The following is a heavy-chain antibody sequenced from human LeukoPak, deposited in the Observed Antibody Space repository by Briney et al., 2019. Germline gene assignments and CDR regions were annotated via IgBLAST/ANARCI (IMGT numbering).Heavy chain of an antibody. Sequence: SETLSLTCVVYGGSFSGYYWSWIRQPPGKGLEWIGEINHSGSTNYNPSLKSRVTISVDTSKNQFSLKLSSVTAADTAVYYCARGQYDFWSGLQYYYYYGMDVWGQGTTVTVSS. CDR2: INHSGST. CDR3: ARGQYDFWSGLQYYYYYGMDV. CDR1: GGSFSGYY. J-gene: IGHJ6*02. V-gene: IGHV4-34*01. D-gene: IGHD3-3*01.